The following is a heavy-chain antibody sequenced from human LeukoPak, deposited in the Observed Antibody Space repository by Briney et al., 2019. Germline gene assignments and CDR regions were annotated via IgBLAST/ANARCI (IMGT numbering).Heavy chain of an antibody. D-gene: IGHD3-3*01. J-gene: IGHJ4*02. V-gene: IGHV3-23*01. CDR3: TTEPRITIFGVVIIKGLFFDY. CDR2: ISGSGGST. Sequence: PGGSLRLSCAASGFTFSSYAMSWVRQAPGKGLEWVSAISGSGGSTYYADSVKGRFTISRDNSKNTLYLQMNSLKTEDTAVYYCTTEPRITIFGVVIIKGLFFDYWGQGTLVTVSS. CDR1: GFTFSSYA.